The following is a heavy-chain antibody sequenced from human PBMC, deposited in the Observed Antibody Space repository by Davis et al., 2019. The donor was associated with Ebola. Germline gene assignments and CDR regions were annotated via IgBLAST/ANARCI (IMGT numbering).Heavy chain of an antibody. Sequence: GGSLRLSCAASGFTFSSFAMSWVRQAPGKGLEWVSTIFNIGDTTWYADSVKGRFTVSRDNSKNTLYLQMNSLRAEDTAVHYCAKDRSQRYQYYYYYYGMDVWGQGTTVAVSS. CDR2: IFNIGDTT. J-gene: IGHJ6*02. CDR3: AKDRSQRYQYYYYYYGMDV. V-gene: IGHV3-23*01. D-gene: IGHD2-2*01. CDR1: GFTFSSFA.